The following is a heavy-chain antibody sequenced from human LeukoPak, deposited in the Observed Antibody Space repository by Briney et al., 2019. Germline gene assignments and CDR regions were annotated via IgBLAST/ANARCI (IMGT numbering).Heavy chain of an antibody. Sequence: RGGSLRLSCAASGFTFNRNGMHWVRQAPGKGLGWVAFIRYDGSNKDYADSAKGRFTISRDNSKNTVCLQMNSLRVEDTAVYYCSKDAWGSSPGYLDYWGQGTLVTVSP. V-gene: IGHV3-30*02. D-gene: IGHD6-13*01. CDR2: IRYDGSNK. CDR1: GFTFNRNG. CDR3: SKDAWGSSPGYLDY. J-gene: IGHJ4*02.